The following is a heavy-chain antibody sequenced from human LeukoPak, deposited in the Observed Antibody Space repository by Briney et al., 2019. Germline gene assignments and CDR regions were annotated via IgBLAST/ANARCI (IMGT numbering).Heavy chain of an antibody. CDR2: ISAYNGHT. V-gene: IGHV1-18*01. Sequence: GASVRVSCKGSGFTFSNYGFSWVRQAPGQGPQWMGWISAYNGHTYFAPKFQDRFTMTTDTSASTAFMELRSLRSDDTAVYYCARDLGMTTPRFGLDHWGQGTLVTVSS. D-gene: IGHD4-17*01. CDR1: GFTFSNYG. CDR3: ARDLGMTTPRFGLDH. J-gene: IGHJ4*02.